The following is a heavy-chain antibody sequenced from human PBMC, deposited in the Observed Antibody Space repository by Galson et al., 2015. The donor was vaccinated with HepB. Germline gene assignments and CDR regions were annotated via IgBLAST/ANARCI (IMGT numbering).Heavy chain of an antibody. J-gene: IGHJ6*02. V-gene: IGHV3-21*06. CDR2: ISSSGSAI. Sequence: SLRLSCAASGFNFRGFSMNWVRQAPGKGLEWVSCISSSGSAINYADSVKGRFSVSRDNAKSSLHLQMDSLRVEDTAVYYCARDPGSGWNEDDYGMDVWGQGTTVTVSS. CDR3: ARDPGSGWNEDDYGMDV. D-gene: IGHD6-19*01. CDR1: GFNFRGFS.